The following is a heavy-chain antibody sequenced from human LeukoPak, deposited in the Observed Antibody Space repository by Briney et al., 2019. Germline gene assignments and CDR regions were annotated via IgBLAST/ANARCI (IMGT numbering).Heavy chain of an antibody. CDR3: TTKRLRSPFDY. CDR1: GFTFSNAW. J-gene: IGHJ4*02. D-gene: IGHD4-17*01. Sequence: GGSLRLSCAASGFTFSNAWMSWVRQAPGKGLEWVGRIKSKTDGGTTDYAAPVKGSFTISRDDSKNTLYLQMNSLKTEDTAVYYCTTKRLRSPFDYWGQGTLVTVSS. CDR2: IKSKTDGGTT. V-gene: IGHV3-15*01.